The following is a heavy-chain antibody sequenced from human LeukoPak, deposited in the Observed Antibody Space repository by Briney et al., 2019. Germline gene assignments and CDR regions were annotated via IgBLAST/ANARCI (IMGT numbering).Heavy chain of an antibody. V-gene: IGHV4-59*01. CDR2: IYYSGST. CDR3: ARGGDGYNPYYFDY. D-gene: IGHD5-24*01. J-gene: IGHJ4*02. CDR1: GGSISSYY. Sequence: PSETLSLTCTVSGGSISSYYWSWIRQPPGKGLEWIGYIYYSGSTNYNPSLKSRVTISVDTSKNQFSLKLSSVTAADTAVYYCARGGDGYNPYYFDYWGQGTLVTVSS.